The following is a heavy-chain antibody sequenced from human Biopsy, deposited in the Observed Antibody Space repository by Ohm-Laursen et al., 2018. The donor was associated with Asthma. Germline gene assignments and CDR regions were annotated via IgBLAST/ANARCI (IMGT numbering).Heavy chain of an antibody. D-gene: IGHD1-1*01. CDR3: VRDGTDDGFDL. CDR1: GFSFSNFA. V-gene: IGHV3-30*01. Sequence: SLRLSCAASGFSFSNFAIHWVRQAPGKGLEWVGFISKDANTQDYADSVKGRFTMARDNSKNTLDLQMNSLREEDTAVYYSVRDGTDDGFDLWGQGTVVSVSS. CDR2: ISKDANTQ. J-gene: IGHJ3*01.